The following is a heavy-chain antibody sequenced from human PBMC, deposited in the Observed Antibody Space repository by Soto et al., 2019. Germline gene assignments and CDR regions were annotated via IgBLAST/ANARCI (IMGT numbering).Heavy chain of an antibody. J-gene: IGHJ4*02. CDR1: GYTFTCYY. CDR2: INPNSGGT. CDR3: AREVQQYYDILTGYFFSSERYYFDY. V-gene: IGHV1-2*04. D-gene: IGHD3-9*01. Sequence: ASVKVSCKASGYTFTCYYMHWVRQAPGQGLEWMGWINPNSGGTNYAQKFQGWVTMTRDTSISTAYMELSRLRSDDTAVYYCAREVQQYYDILTGYFFSSERYYFDYWGQGNLVTVS.